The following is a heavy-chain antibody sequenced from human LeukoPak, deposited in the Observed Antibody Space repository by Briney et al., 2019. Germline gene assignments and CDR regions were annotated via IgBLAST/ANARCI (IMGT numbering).Heavy chain of an antibody. CDR2: ISNDGGGS. J-gene: IGHJ5*02. CDR3: AKGGSGYFPDL. CDR1: GFNFNNYG. Sequence: GGSLRLSCAASGFNFNNYGLIWVRQAPGKGLEWVSAISNDGGGSTYADFVKGRFTISRDNSKNTLFLQMNSLRAEDTALYYCAKGGSGYFPDLWGQGTLVTVSS. D-gene: IGHD3-3*01. V-gene: IGHV3-23*01.